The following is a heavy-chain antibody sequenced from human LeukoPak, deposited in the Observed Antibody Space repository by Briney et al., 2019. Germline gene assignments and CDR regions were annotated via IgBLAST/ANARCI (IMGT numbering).Heavy chain of an antibody. CDR3: ARDGGSWYPTYYFDY. D-gene: IGHD6-13*01. CDR1: GFTFGDYA. Sequence: GGSLRLSCTASGFTFGDYAMSWVGQAPGKGLEWVSYISSSGSTIYYADSVKGGFTISRDNAKNSLYLQMNSLRAEDTAVYYCARDGGSWYPTYYFDYWGQGTLVTVSS. J-gene: IGHJ4*02. CDR2: ISSSGSTI. V-gene: IGHV3-48*03.